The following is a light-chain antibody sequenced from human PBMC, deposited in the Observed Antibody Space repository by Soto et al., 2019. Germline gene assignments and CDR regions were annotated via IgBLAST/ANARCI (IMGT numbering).Light chain of an antibody. CDR3: SLFMGNGISV. CDR2: GTS. Sequence: QAVVTQESSFSVSPGGTVTLTCGLISGSVSTANNPNWYQQTPGQAPRTLIYGTSTRSSGVPDRFSGSILGNKSALTITGAQADDESDYYCSLFMGNGISVFGTGTKLTVL. V-gene: IGLV8-61*01. J-gene: IGLJ1*01. CDR1: SGSVSTANN.